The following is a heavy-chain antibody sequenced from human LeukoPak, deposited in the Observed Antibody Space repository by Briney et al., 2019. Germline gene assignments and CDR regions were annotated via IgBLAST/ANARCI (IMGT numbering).Heavy chain of an antibody. V-gene: IGHV3-30*18. CDR1: GFTFSIYG. Sequence: GRSLRLSCAASGFTFSIYGMHWVRRAPGKGPDWVAVISYDGSTKYYADSVKGRFTISRDNSKNTLYLQVNSLRTEDTAVYFCAKGLTPGIQLWPQDAFDIRGQGTMVTVSS. J-gene: IGHJ3*02. D-gene: IGHD5-18*01. CDR3: AKGLTPGIQLWPQDAFDI. CDR2: ISYDGSTK.